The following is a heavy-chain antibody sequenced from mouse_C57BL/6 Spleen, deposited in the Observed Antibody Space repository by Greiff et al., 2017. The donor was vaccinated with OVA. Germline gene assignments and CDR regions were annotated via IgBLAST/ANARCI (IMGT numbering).Heavy chain of an antibody. J-gene: IGHJ2*01. CDR3: ARGGLGRGDY. V-gene: IGHV1-61*01. CDR2: IYPSDSET. Sequence: VQLQQPGAELVRPGSSVKLSCKASGYTFTSYWMAWVQQRPGQGLEWIGNIYPSDSETHYNQKFKDKATFTVDKSSSTAYMQLSRRTSEDAAVYYCARGGLGRGDYWGQGTTLTVSS. CDR1: GYTFTSYW. D-gene: IGHD4-1*01.